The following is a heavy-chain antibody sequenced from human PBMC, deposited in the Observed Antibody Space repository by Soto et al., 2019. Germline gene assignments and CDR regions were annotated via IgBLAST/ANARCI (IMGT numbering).Heavy chain of an antibody. Sequence: EAQLVESGGGLVQPGGSLRLSCAASGFTFTSHWMSWVRQSPGKGLEWVANIKEDGSEKSYVDSVKGRFTISRDNAKKSMYLQMNSLGAEDTAVYYCAREGLTCAGDCFDYWGQGTLVTVSS. J-gene: IGHJ4*02. D-gene: IGHD2-21*01. V-gene: IGHV3-7*05. CDR3: AREGLTCAGDCFDY. CDR2: IKEDGSEK. CDR1: GFTFTSHW.